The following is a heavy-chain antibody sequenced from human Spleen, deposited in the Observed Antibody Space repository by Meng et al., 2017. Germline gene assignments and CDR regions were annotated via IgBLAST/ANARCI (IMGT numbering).Heavy chain of an antibody. CDR3: ATRPPDSAWYGVFDY. V-gene: IGHV3-7*01. Sequence: GESLKISCAGSGLTFSCHWMSWVRQAPGKGLEWVANIKQDGTEKDYVDSVKGRFTISRDNAKNSLYLQMNSLRVEDTAVYYCATRPPDSAWYGVFDYWGQGTLVTVSS. D-gene: IGHD6-19*01. CDR1: GLTFSCHW. CDR2: IKQDGTEK. J-gene: IGHJ4*02.